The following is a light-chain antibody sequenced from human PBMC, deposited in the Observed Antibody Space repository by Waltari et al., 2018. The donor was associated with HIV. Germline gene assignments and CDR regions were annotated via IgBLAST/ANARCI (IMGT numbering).Light chain of an antibody. CDR2: LGS. V-gene: IGKV2-28*01. CDR3: MEPLQAT. Sequence: PASMSCRSSQSLLQSNGYNYLDWYLQKPGQSPQLLIYLGSDRASGVPDRFSGSGSGTDFTLKISRVEAEDVGIYYCMEPLQATFGQGTRLEIK. CDR1: QSLLQSNGYNY. J-gene: IGKJ5*01.